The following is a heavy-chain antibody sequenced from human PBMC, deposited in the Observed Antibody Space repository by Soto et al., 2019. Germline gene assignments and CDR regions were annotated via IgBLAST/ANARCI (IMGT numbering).Heavy chain of an antibody. Sequence: SETLSLTCDVSGASISSSHWWCWLLQPPGKGLEWIGEVYHSGSANYNPSLESRVTMSVDKSKNQFSLRLSSVTAADTALYYCARNAVVSAALDPWGQGTLVTVSS. J-gene: IGHJ5*02. CDR1: GASISSSHW. D-gene: IGHD2-2*01. CDR2: VYHSGSA. V-gene: IGHV4-4*02. CDR3: ARNAVVSAALDP.